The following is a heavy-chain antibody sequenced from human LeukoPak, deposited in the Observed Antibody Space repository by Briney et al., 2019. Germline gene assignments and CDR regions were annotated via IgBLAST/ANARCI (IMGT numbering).Heavy chain of an antibody. V-gene: IGHV4-4*07. CDR1: GDSISVYY. CDR3: ARNEVGPTIYGMDV. D-gene: IGHD1-26*01. CDR2: MYISGAS. Sequence: SETLSLACTVSGDSISVYYWSWIRQSAGKGLEWIGRMYISGASNYNPSLKSRVTMSLDTSKNQISLKLNSVTAADTAVYYCARNEVGPTIYGMDVWGQGTTVTVSS. J-gene: IGHJ6*02.